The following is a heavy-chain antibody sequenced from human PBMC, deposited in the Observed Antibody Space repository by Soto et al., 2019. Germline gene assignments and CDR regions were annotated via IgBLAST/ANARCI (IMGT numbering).Heavy chain of an antibody. V-gene: IGHV1-2*02. CDR2: INPKTGDT. CDR1: GYTFTDFY. D-gene: IGHD1-1*01. Sequence: QVQLVQSGTEVKKPGASVTVSCKSSGYTFTDFYLHWLRQAPGQGLEWVGWINPKTGDTKSSQKFQCSVTMFWDKSVSTAYIDLTSLTSDDTAMYYCATGTNGTTGWYHPWGQGTRVTVSS. J-gene: IGHJ5*02. CDR3: ATGTNGTTGWYHP.